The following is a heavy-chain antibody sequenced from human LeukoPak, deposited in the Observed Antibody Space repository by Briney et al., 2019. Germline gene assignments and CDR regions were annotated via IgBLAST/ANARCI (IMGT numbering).Heavy chain of an antibody. D-gene: IGHD3-22*01. Sequence: GESLKISCKGSGYSFTSYWIGWVRQMPGKGLEWMGIIYPGDSDTRYSPSFQGQVTISADKSISTAYLQWSSLKASDTAMYYCARHRVVVKFDYNWFDPWGQGTLVTVSS. J-gene: IGHJ5*02. V-gene: IGHV5-51*01. CDR3: ARHRVVVKFDYNWFDP. CDR1: GYSFTSYW. CDR2: IYPGDSDT.